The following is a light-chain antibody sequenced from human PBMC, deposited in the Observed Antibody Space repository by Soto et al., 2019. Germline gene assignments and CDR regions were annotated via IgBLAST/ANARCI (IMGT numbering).Light chain of an antibody. Sequence: EIVMTQSPATLSVSPGERATISCRASQSVSSNLAWYQQKPSQAPRLLIYGASTRATGIPARFSGSGSGTEFTLTISSLQSEDFAVYYCQQYNNWPPWTFGQGTKVDIK. CDR1: QSVSSN. V-gene: IGKV3-15*01. CDR3: QQYNNWPPWT. J-gene: IGKJ1*01. CDR2: GAS.